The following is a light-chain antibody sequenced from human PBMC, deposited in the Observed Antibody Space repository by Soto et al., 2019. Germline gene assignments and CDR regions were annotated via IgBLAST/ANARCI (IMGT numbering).Light chain of an antibody. CDR1: SSNVGRNT. Sequence: QSVLTQPPSASGTPGQRVTLSCSGTSSNVGRNTVTLYQQLPGTAPKVLINSNNHRPSGGPSRFSCAKYGTSASLTISGLQPDEEAAYYCAAWDKNCTGFVVFGGGTKLTVL. CDR2: SNN. V-gene: IGLV1-44*01. CDR3: AAWDKNCTGFVV. J-gene: IGLJ2*01.